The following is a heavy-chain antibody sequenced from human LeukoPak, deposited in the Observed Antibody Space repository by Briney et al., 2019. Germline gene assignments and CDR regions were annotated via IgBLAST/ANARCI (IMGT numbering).Heavy chain of an antibody. J-gene: IGHJ5*02. CDR2: IRSNSDGGTI. CDR3: ATDFYDST. CDR1: GFIFGDYY. Sequence: GGTLRLSCKASGFIFGDYYMNWIRKAPGKGLEWVGRIRSNSDGGTIDYAAPVKGRFTLSRDDSKTTLYLQMNSLQTEDTAVYYCATDFYDSTWGQGTLVTVSS. D-gene: IGHD3-22*01. V-gene: IGHV3-15*07.